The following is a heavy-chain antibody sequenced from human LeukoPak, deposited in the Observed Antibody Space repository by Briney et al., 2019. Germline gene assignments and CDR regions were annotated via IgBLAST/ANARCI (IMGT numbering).Heavy chain of an antibody. D-gene: IGHD3-10*01. V-gene: IGHV1-2*02. CDR1: GYTFTGYY. CDR2: INPSSGGT. CDR3: ARAPTWFRNYFDY. J-gene: IGHJ4*02. Sequence: ASVKVSCKASGYTFTGYYMHWVRQAPGQGLEWMGWINPSSGGTNYAQKFQGRVTMTRDTSISTAYMELSRLRSDDTAVYYCARAPTWFRNYFDYWGQGTLVTVSS.